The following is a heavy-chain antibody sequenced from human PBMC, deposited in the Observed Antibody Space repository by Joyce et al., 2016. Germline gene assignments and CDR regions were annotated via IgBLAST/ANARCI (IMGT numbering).Heavy chain of an antibody. Sequence: QAQLVESGGGVVQPGGSLRLSCAASGFTFSDYSMHWVRQTPGKGLELVALIPYAGDNTYYADSVNGRFTISRDNSKNTLYLQMNSLRPDDTALYYCTGSWGMDVWGQGTTVTVSS. J-gene: IGHJ6*02. CDR1: GFTFSDYS. CDR3: TGSWGMDV. CDR2: IPYAGDNT. V-gene: IGHV3-30*04.